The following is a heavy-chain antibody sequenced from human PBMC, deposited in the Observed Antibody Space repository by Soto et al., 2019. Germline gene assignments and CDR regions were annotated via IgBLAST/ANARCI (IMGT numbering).Heavy chain of an antibody. J-gene: IGHJ6*03. V-gene: IGHV4-39*01. Sequence: SETLSLTCTVSGGSISSSSYYWGWIRQPPGKGLEWIGSIYYSGSTYYNPSLKSRVTISVDTSKNQFSLKLSSVTAADTAVYYCARSFDYYGSGSYFDYYYYYMDVWGKGTTVS. D-gene: IGHD3-10*01. CDR1: GGSISSSSYY. CDR3: ARSFDYYGSGSYFDYYYYYMDV. CDR2: IYYSGST.